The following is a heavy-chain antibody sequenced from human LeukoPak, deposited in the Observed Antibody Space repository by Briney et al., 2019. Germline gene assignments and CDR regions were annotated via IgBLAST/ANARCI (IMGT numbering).Heavy chain of an antibody. CDR3: AKVETRPYHQYYYMDV. CDR1: GFTFNNYN. J-gene: IGHJ6*03. CDR2: ITSSGTYI. D-gene: IGHD3-3*01. V-gene: IGHV3-21*01. Sequence: KPGGSLRLSCAASGFTFNNYNMNWVRQAPGRALEWVSSITSSGTYIFYADSVKGRFTISRDNAKHTLDLQMNSLRTEDTAIYFCAKVETRPYHQYYYMDVWGKGTTVAISS.